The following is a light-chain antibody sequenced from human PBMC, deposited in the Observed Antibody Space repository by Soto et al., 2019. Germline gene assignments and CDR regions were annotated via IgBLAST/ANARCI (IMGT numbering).Light chain of an antibody. Sequence: EIVMTQSTATLSVSPGERVTLSCRASQSVNSNLAWFQQKPGQVPRLLIYGAFTRATGIPDRFSGSGFGTEFTLTISSLQSEDFAFYSCQQYKGWPPVFGGETKLEIK. CDR2: GAF. CDR1: QSVNSN. V-gene: IGKV3-15*01. J-gene: IGKJ4*01. CDR3: QQYKGWPPV.